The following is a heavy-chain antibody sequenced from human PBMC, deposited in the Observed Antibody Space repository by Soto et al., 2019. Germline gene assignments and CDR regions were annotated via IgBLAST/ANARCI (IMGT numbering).Heavy chain of an antibody. CDR3: ARGRYCLTGRCFPNWFDS. Sequence: SETLSLTCTVSGGSISSSSYYWGWIRQPPGKGLEWIGSIYYSGSTYYNPSLKSRVTISVDTSKNQFSLKLSSVTAADTAVYFCARGRYCLTGRCFPNWFDSWGQVTLVTVS. D-gene: IGHD2-15*01. CDR2: IYYSGST. J-gene: IGHJ5*01. V-gene: IGHV4-39*01. CDR1: GGSISSSSYY.